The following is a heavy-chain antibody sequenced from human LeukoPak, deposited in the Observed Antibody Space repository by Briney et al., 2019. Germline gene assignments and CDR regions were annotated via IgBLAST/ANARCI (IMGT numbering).Heavy chain of an antibody. V-gene: IGHV3-48*01. Sequence: GGSLRLSCAASGFTFSSYSMNWVRQAPGKGLEWVSYISSSSSTIYYADSVKGRFTISRDNSKNTLYLQMNSLRAEDTAVYYCAKGGYCSGGSCSPIDYWGQGTLVTVSS. D-gene: IGHD2-15*01. J-gene: IGHJ4*02. CDR2: ISSSSSTI. CDR3: AKGGYCSGGSCSPIDY. CDR1: GFTFSSYS.